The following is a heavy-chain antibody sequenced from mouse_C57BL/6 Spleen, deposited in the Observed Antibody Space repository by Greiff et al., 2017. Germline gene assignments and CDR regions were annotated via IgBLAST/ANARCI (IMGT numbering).Heavy chain of an antibody. D-gene: IGHD4-1*01. Sequence: EVQLQQSGPGLVKPSQSLSLTCSVTGYSITSGYYWNWIRQFPGNKLEWMGYISYDGSNNYNPSLKNRISITRDTSKNQFCLKLNYVTTEDTATYYCARDGNWDEAYWGQGTLVTVSA. CDR2: ISYDGSN. CDR3: ARDGNWDEAY. V-gene: IGHV3-6*01. J-gene: IGHJ3*01. CDR1: GYSITSGYY.